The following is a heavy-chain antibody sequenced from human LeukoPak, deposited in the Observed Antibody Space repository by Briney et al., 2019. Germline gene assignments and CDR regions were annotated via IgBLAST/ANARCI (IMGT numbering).Heavy chain of an antibody. CDR1: GLGFSSFS. V-gene: IGHV3-21*01. D-gene: IGHD3-22*01. Sequence: GGSLRLSCAASGLGFSSFSVNWIRQAPGKGLEWVSSITPTTSYIYYADSVRGRFTISRENANNSLYLQMNSLRAEDTAVYYCARLRRTSDSSGYYYYYDYWGQGTLVTVSS. CDR2: ITPTTSYI. J-gene: IGHJ4*02. CDR3: ARLRRTSDSSGYYYYYDY.